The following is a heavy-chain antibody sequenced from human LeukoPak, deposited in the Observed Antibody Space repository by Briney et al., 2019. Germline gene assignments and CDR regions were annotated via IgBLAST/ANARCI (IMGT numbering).Heavy chain of an antibody. J-gene: IGHJ4*02. D-gene: IGHD2-2*02. Sequence: PGGSLRLSCAASGFTVSSNYMSWVRQAPGKGLEWVSVIYSGGSTYYADSVKGRFTISRGNSKNTLYLQMNSLRAEDTAVYYCARGRGKGYCSSTSCYTGGVFDYWGQGTLVTVSS. V-gene: IGHV3-53*01. CDR2: IYSGGST. CDR1: GFTVSSNY. CDR3: ARGRGKGYCSSTSCYTGGVFDY.